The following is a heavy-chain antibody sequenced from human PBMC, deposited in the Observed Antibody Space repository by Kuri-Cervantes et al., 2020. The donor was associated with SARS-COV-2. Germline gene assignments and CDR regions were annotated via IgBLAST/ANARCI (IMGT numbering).Heavy chain of an antibody. D-gene: IGHD3-3*01. V-gene: IGHV4-39*01. CDR3: ARISWSGYYATGWFDP. CDR2: IYYSGST. Sequence: SETLSLTCTVSGGSISSSSYYWGWIRQPPGKGLEWIGSIYYSGSTYYNPSLKSRVTISVDTSKNQFSLKLSSVTAADTAVYYCARISWSGYYATGWFDPWGQGTLVTVSS. J-gene: IGHJ5*02. CDR1: GGSISSSSYY.